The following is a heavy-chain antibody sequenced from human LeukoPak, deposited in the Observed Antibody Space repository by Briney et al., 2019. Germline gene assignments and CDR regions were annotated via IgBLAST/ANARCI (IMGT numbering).Heavy chain of an antibody. CDR2: VSTDSTYT. V-gene: IGHV3-11*05. J-gene: IGHJ2*01. CDR1: GFTFSDYY. CDR3: TREDNWYFDL. Sequence: GGPLRLSCTASGFTFSDYYMTWIRQAPGKGLEWLPYVSTDSTYTNYADSVKGRFTISRDNAKSSLYLQLNSLTAEDTAVYYCTREDNWYFDLWGRGTLVTVSS.